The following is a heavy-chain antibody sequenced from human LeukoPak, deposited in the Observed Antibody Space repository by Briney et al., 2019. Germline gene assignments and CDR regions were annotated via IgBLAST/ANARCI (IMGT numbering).Heavy chain of an antibody. CDR1: GFTFSSYS. CDR2: INSDGSST. CDR3: PRDDVDCSSTSCYASGVDY. D-gene: IGHD2-2*01. Sequence: PGGSLRLSCAASGFTFSSYSMHWVRQAPGKGLVWVSRINSDGSSTSYADSVRGRFTISRDNAKNTLYLQMNSLRAEDTAVYYCPRDDVDCSSTSCYASGVDYWGQGTLVTVSS. J-gene: IGHJ4*02. V-gene: IGHV3-74*01.